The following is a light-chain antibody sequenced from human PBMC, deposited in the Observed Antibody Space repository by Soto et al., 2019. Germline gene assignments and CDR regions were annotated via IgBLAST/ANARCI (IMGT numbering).Light chain of an antibody. CDR3: QQYKNWPPLT. J-gene: IGKJ4*01. Sequence: IVMTQSPAILSMSPGERATLSCRASQSVSTNLAWYQQKPGQAPRLLIYGASTRATGIPARFSGSGSGTEFTLTISGLQSDDFALYYCQQYKNWPPLTFGGGTKVEI. CDR2: GAS. CDR1: QSVSTN. V-gene: IGKV3-15*01.